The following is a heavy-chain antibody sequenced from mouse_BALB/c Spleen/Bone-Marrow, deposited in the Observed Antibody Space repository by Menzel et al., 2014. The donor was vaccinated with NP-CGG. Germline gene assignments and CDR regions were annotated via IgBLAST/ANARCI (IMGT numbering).Heavy chain of an antibody. J-gene: IGHJ2*01. CDR2: ISSGGHDT. Sequence: EVMLVESGGGLVKPGGSLKLSCAASGFTFSSYSMSWVRQTPEKRLEWVATISSGGHDTYYPDSGKCRFTISRDNAKNTLYRQMSSLKSEDTAVYYCSKDGGYDYSYYFDYWGQGTTLTVSS. CDR3: SKDGGYDYSYYFDY. CDR1: GFTFSSYS. D-gene: IGHD2-4*01. V-gene: IGHV5-6-4*01.